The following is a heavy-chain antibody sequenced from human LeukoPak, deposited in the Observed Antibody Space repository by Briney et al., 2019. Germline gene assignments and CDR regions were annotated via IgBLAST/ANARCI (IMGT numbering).Heavy chain of an antibody. CDR2: ISAYNGNT. J-gene: IGHJ4*02. Sequence: ASVKVSCKASGYTITSYGISWVRQAPGQGLEWMGWISAYNGNTNYAQKLQGRVTMTTDTSTSTAYMELRSLRSDDTAVYYCATYDYGDYTFDYWGQGTLVTVSS. CDR3: ATYDYGDYTFDY. V-gene: IGHV1-18*01. CDR1: GYTITSYG. D-gene: IGHD4-17*01.